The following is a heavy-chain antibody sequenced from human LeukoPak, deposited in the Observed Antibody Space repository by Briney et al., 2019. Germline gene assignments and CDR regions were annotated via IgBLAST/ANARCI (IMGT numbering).Heavy chain of an antibody. J-gene: IGHJ4*02. D-gene: IGHD3-22*01. CDR2: IYHSGSS. V-gene: IGHV4-38-2*02. CDR3: AREHYYDSTAYLD. CDR1: GYSISSGYY. Sequence: KPSETLSLTCTVSGYSISSGYYWGWIRQPPGKGLAWIGSIYHSGSSYYNPSLKSRVTISVDTSKNHFSLKLTSVTAADTAVYYCAREHYYDSTAYLDWGQGTLVSVSS.